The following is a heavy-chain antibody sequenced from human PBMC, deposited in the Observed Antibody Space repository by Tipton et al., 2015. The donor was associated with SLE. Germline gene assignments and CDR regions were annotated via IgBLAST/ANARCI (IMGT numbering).Heavy chain of an antibody. V-gene: IGHV4-59*01. CDR2: IYDIGST. J-gene: IGHJ1*01. Sequence: LRLSCTVSGGSISSYHWSWIRQPPGKGLEWIGYIYDIGSTNYNPSLKSRVTMSVDTSENQLSLKLTFVTAADTAVYYCARARHGGAEYFEHWGQGTLVTVSS. CDR3: ARARHGGAEYFEH. CDR1: GGSISSYH. D-gene: IGHD3-3*01.